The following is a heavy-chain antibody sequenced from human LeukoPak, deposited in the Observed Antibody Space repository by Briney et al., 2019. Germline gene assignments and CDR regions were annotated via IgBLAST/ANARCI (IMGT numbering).Heavy chain of an antibody. CDR3: ARAHSSSWYYMDV. J-gene: IGHJ6*03. CDR2: IIPIFGTA. V-gene: IGHV1-69*06. CDR1: GGTFSSYA. D-gene: IGHD6-13*01. Sequence: SVKVSCKASGGTFSSYAVSWVRQAPGQGLEWMGRIIPIFGTANYAQKFQGRVTITADKSTGTAYMELSSLRSEDTAVYYCARAHSSSWYYMDVWGKGTTVTVSS.